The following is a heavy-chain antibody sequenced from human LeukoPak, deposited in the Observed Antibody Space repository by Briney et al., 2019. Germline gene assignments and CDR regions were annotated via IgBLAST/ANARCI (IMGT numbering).Heavy chain of an antibody. D-gene: IGHD6-19*01. Sequence: PSETLSLTCTVSGGSISSSSYYWGWIRQPPGKGLEWIGSIYYSGSTYYNPSLKSRVTISVDTSKNQFSLKLSSVTAADTAVYYCARDSGGWYAYYYYYGMDVWGQGTTVTVSS. J-gene: IGHJ6*02. CDR3: ARDSGGWYAYYYYYGMDV. CDR1: GGSISSSSYY. V-gene: IGHV4-39*07. CDR2: IYYSGST.